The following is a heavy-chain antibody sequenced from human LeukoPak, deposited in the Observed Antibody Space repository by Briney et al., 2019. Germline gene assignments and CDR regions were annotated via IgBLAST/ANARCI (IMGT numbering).Heavy chain of an antibody. J-gene: IGHJ4*02. Sequence: GESLRLSCAASGLTFSNAWMSWVRQAPGEGLEWVGRIKRKTDGETTEYVAPVKGRFTISRDDSKNPLYLQMNSLKTEDTGVYYCATASSGLFYWGQGTLVTVSS. CDR2: IKRKTDGETT. V-gene: IGHV3-15*01. CDR1: GLTFSNAW. D-gene: IGHD3-16*01. CDR3: ATASSGLFY.